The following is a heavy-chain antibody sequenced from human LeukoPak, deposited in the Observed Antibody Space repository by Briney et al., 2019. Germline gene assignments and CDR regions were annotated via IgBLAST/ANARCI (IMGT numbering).Heavy chain of an antibody. CDR2: ISSSSSTI. J-gene: IGHJ4*02. CDR3: AREKLRFFGY. V-gene: IGHV3-48*04. D-gene: IGHD3-3*01. Sequence: GGSLRLSCAASGFTFSSHGMHWVRQAPGKGLEWVSYISSSSSTIYYADSVKGRFTISRDNAKNSLYLQMNSLRAEDTAVYYCAREKLRFFGYWGQGTLVTVSS. CDR1: GFTFSSHG.